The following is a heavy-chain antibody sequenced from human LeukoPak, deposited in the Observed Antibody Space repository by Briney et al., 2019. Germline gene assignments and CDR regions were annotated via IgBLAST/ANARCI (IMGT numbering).Heavy chain of an antibody. CDR2: IYHSGIT. Sequence: PSETLSLTCTVSGGSFSSGSLYWGWIRQPPGKGLEWIVYIYHSGITNYNPSLKSRVTISADTSKNQFSLQLYSVTAADTAVYYCARSASGSYMYFDYWGQGNLVTVSS. D-gene: IGHD3-10*01. CDR1: GGSFSSGSLY. J-gene: IGHJ4*02. CDR3: ARSASGSYMYFDY. V-gene: IGHV4-61*01.